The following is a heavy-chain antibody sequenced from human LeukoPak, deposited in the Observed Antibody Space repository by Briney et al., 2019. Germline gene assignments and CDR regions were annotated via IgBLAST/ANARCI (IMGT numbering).Heavy chain of an antibody. CDR1: GGTFSSYA. V-gene: IGHV1-2*02. Sequence: GSSVKVSCKASGGTFSSYAISWVRQAPGQGLEWMGWINPNSGGTNYAQKFQGRVTMTRDTSISTAYMELSRLRSDDTAVYYCAREEGHHYWGQGTLVTVSS. CDR3: AREEGHHY. CDR2: INPNSGGT. J-gene: IGHJ4*02.